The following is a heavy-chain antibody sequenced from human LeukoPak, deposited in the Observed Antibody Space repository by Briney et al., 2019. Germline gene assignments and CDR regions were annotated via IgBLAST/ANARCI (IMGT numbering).Heavy chain of an antibody. Sequence: GGSLRLSCAASGFTFSSYEMNWVRQAPGKGLEWVAFIWNDGSNKYYADSVKGRFTISRDNSKNTLYLQMNSLIPEDTAVYYCAKGRSGYYLDSFDIWGQGTMVTVSS. CDR3: AKGRSGYYLDSFDI. V-gene: IGHV3-30*02. J-gene: IGHJ3*02. CDR1: GFTFSSYE. CDR2: IWNDGSNK. D-gene: IGHD3-22*01.